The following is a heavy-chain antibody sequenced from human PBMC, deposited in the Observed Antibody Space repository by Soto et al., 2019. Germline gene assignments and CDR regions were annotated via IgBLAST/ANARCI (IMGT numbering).Heavy chain of an antibody. CDR3: AAEPITMIV. V-gene: IGHV1-58*01. CDR2: IVVGSGNT. D-gene: IGHD3-22*01. Sequence: ASVKVSCKASGFTFTSSAVHWVRQARGQRLELIGWIVVGSGNTNYAQKFQERVTITRDMSTSTAYMELSSLRSEDTAVYYCAAEPITMIVWGQGTMVTV. J-gene: IGHJ3*01. CDR1: GFTFTSSA.